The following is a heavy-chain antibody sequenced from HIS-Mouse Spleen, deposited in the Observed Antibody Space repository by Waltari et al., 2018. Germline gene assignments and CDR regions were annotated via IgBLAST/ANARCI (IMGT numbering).Heavy chain of an antibody. V-gene: IGHV4-39*07. D-gene: IGHD6-13*01. J-gene: IGHJ5*02. CDR1: GGSISSSGYY. Sequence: QLQLQESGPGLVKPSETLSLTCTVSGGSISSSGYYWGWTRQPPGKGLEWIGSIYYSGSTYYNPSLKSRVTISVDTSKNQFSLKLSSVTAADTAVYYCARGLGSSSWYWFDPWGQGTLVTVSS. CDR3: ARGLGSSSWYWFDP. CDR2: IYYSGST.